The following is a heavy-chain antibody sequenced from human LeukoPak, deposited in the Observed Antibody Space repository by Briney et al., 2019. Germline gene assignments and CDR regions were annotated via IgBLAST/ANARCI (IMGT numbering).Heavy chain of an antibody. CDR1: RFTFSSYS. J-gene: IGHJ4*02. CDR2: ISSSSSI. CDR3: ARASKYYYDSSGYPLDY. V-gene: IGHV3-21*01. D-gene: IGHD3-22*01. Sequence: GGPLRLSCAASRFTFSSYSMIWVRQAPGKGLEWVSSISSSSSIYYADSVKGRFTISRNNAKNSLYLQMNSLRAEDTAVYYCARASKYYYDSSGYPLDYWGQGTLVTVSS.